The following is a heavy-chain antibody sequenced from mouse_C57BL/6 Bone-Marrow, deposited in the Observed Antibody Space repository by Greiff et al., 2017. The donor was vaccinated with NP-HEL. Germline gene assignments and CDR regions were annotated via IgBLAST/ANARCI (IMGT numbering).Heavy chain of an antibody. CDR1: GYTFTTYP. Sequence: VQVVESGAELVKPGASVKMSCKASGYTFTTYPIEWMKQNHGKSLEWIGNFHPYNDDTKYNEKFKGKATLTVEKSSSTVYLELSRLTSDDSAVYYCARSHYSNHPGYFDVWGTGTTVTVSS. CDR3: ARSHYSNHPGYFDV. D-gene: IGHD2-5*01. J-gene: IGHJ1*03. V-gene: IGHV1-47*01. CDR2: FHPYNDDT.